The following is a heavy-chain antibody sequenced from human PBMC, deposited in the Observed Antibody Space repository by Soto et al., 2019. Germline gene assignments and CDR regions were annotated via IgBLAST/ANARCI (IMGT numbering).Heavy chain of an antibody. V-gene: IGHV3-30-3*01. J-gene: IGHJ6*02. CDR3: ARVQIRGDYYDFWSGYYYYYGMDV. CDR1: GFTFSSYA. CDR2: ISYDGSNK. D-gene: IGHD3-3*01. Sequence: PGGSLRLSCAASGFTFSSYAMHWVRQAPGKGLEWVAVISYDGSNKYYADSVKGRFTISRDNSKNTLYLQMNSLRAEDTAVYYCARVQIRGDYYDFWSGYYYYYGMDVWGQGTTVTVS.